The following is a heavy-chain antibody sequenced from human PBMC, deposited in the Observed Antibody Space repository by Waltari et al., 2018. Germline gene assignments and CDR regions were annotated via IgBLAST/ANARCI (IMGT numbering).Heavy chain of an antibody. Sequence: QVQLVQSGAEVKKPGSSVKVSCKASGGTFSSYAISWVRQAPGQGLEWMGGIIPIFGTANSAQKFQGRVTITTDESTSTAYMELSSLRSEDTAVYYCARVHSTVTTHYYYMDVWGKGTTVTVSS. CDR1: GGTFSSYA. V-gene: IGHV1-69*05. CDR3: ARVHSTVTTHYYYMDV. CDR2: IIPIFGTA. J-gene: IGHJ6*03. D-gene: IGHD4-17*01.